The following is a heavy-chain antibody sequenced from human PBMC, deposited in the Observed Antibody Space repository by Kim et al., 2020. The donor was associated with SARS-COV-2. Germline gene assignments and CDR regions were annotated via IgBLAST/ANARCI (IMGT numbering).Heavy chain of an antibody. J-gene: IGHJ4*02. CDR1: GFTFSSYS. V-gene: IGHV3-21*01. D-gene: IGHD2-21*02. CDR3: ASPVLYGDKGAGSSDY. CDR2: ISSSSSYI. Sequence: GGSLRLSCAASGFTFSSYSMNWVRQAPGKGLEWVSSISSSSSYIYYADSVKGRFTISRDNAKNSLYLQMNSLRAEDTAVYYCASPVLYGDKGAGSSDYWGQGTLVTVSS.